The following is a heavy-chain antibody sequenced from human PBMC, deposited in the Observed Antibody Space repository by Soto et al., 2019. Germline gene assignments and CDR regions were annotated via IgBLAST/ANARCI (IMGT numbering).Heavy chain of an antibody. CDR2: ISAYNGNT. D-gene: IGHD3-3*01. CDR3: ARAPVGGIFGVVSEKNFDY. Sequence: ASVKVSCKASGYTFTSYGISWVRQAPGQGLEWMGWISAYNGNTNYAQKLQGRVTMTTDKSTSTAYMELRSLRSKDTAVYYCARAPVGGIFGVVSEKNFDYWGQGTLVTVSS. V-gene: IGHV1-18*01. J-gene: IGHJ4*02. CDR1: GYTFTSYG.